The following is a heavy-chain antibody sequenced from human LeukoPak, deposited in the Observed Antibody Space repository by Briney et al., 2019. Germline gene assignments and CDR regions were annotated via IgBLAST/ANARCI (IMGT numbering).Heavy chain of an antibody. CDR3: ARDSDCSSTSCYTGPSWGAFDI. CDR1: GFTFSDYY. V-gene: IGHV3-11*04. J-gene: IGHJ3*02. CDR2: ISSSSTTI. D-gene: IGHD2-2*02. Sequence: GGSLRLSCAASGFTFSDYYMSWIRQAPGKGLEWVSFISSSSTTIYYADSVKGRFTISRDNSKNTLYLQMNSLRAEDTAVYYCARDSDCSSTSCYTGPSWGAFDIWGQGTMVTVSS.